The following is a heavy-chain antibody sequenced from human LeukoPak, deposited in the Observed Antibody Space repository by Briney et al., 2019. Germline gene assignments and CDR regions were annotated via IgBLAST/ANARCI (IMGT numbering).Heavy chain of an antibody. Sequence: GESLKISCEGSGYSFTNYWIGWVRQLPGKGLEWMGIIYPGDSETRYSPSFEGQVTISADKSISTAYLQWSSLKASDTAMYYCARQESGFAPKYYYYMDVWGKGTTVTVSS. V-gene: IGHV5-51*01. D-gene: IGHD3-10*01. CDR1: GYSFTNYW. J-gene: IGHJ6*03. CDR3: ARQESGFAPKYYYYMDV. CDR2: IYPGDSET.